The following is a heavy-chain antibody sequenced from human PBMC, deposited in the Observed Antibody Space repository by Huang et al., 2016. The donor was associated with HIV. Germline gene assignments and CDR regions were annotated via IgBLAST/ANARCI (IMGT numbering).Heavy chain of an antibody. J-gene: IGHJ3*02. D-gene: IGHD3-10*01. CDR1: GYTFTSYG. CDR3: ARDPTSGKDALDI. V-gene: IGHV1-18*01. Sequence: QVHLVQSRPEVKKPGASVKVSCKASGYTFTSYGITWVRQAPVQGLVWVGWVNPYNGNTNYAQTLQGRGTMTTDTSTSTAYMELRSLRSDDTAIYYCARDPTSGKDALDIWGQGTLVTVSS. CDR2: VNPYNGNT.